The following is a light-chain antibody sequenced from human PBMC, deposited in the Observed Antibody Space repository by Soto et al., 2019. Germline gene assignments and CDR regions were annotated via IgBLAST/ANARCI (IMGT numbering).Light chain of an antibody. CDR3: QQYDNWPLT. CDR2: GAS. V-gene: IGKV3-15*01. CDR1: QSVRNN. J-gene: IGKJ4*01. Sequence: EIVMTQSPATLSVSPGERATLSCRASQSVRNNLAWYQQKCGHAPRLLIYGASTRANGIPARFSGSGSGTEFTLTNGSLQSEDFAVYYCQQYDNWPLTFGGGTKVEIK.